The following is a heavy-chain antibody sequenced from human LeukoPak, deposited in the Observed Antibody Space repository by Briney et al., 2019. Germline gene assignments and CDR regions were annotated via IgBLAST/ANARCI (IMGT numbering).Heavy chain of an antibody. D-gene: IGHD3-9*01. V-gene: IGHV3-23*01. CDR2: ISGSGVLT. J-gene: IGHJ4*02. Sequence: PGGSLRLSCAASGFTFSSYAMSWVRQAPGKGLEWVSAISGSGVLTFYADSVRGRFTISRDISKNTLYLQMNSLRAEDTAVYYCASGYYDVLTGHAYWGQGTLVTVSS. CDR3: ASGYYDVLTGHAY. CDR1: GFTFSSYA.